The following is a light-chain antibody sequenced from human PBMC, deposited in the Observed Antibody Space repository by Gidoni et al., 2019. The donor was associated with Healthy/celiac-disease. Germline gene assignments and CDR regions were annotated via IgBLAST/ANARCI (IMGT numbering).Light chain of an antibody. CDR1: ALPKQY. V-gene: IGLV3-25*03. CDR2: KDS. J-gene: IGLJ2*01. CDR3: QSADSSGTYVV. Sequence: YELTQPPSVSVSPGQTPRITCSGNALPKQYAYCYQQKPGQAPVLLIYKDSERPAGIPERFSGSSSGTTVTLTISGVQAEDEADYYCQSADSSGTYVVFGGGTKLTVL.